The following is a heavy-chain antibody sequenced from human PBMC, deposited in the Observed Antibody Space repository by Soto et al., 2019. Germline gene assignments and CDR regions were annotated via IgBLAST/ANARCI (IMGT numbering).Heavy chain of an antibody. V-gene: IGHV1-46*01. CDR1: GAAFTSYY. D-gene: IGHD7-27*01. J-gene: IGHJ4*02. CDR2: INPSGGST. Sequence: ASVKASCKASGAAFTSYYMHWVRQAPGQGLEWMGIINPSGGSTSYAQKFQGRVTMTRDTSTSTVYMELSSLRSEDTAVYSCAREWGNLTYFAYWRQGTLVPVSS. CDR3: AREWGNLTYFAY.